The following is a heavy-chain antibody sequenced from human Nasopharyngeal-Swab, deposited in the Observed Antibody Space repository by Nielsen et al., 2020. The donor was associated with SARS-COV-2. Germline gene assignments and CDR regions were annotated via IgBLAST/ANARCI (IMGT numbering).Heavy chain of an antibody. D-gene: IGHD3-10*01. CDR3: AKDPYYYGSGGYFWPQVMLEKYYYGMDV. CDR2: ISYDGSNK. V-gene: IGHV3-30*18. J-gene: IGHJ6*02. Sequence: VRQAPGKGLEWVAVISYDGSNKYYADSVKGRFTISRDNSKNTLYLQMNSLRAEDTAVYYCAKDPYYYGSGGYFWPQVMLEKYYYGMDVWGQGTTVTVSS.